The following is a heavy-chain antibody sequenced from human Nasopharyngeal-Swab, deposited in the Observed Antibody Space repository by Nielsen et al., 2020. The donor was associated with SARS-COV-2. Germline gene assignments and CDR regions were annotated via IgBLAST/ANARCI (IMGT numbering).Heavy chain of an antibody. CDR1: GFTFSSYA. CDR2: ISGSGGST. D-gene: IGHD6-13*01. Sequence: GESLKNSCAASGFTFSSYAMSWVRQAPGKGLEWVSAISGSGGSTYYADSVKGRFTISRDNSKNTLYLQMNSLRAEDTAVYYCAKDFVGQQTYYYYGMDVWGQGTTVTVSS. J-gene: IGHJ6*02. V-gene: IGHV3-23*01. CDR3: AKDFVGQQTYYYYGMDV.